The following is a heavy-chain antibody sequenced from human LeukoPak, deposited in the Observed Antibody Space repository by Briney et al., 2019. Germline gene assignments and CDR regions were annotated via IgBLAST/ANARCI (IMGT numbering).Heavy chain of an antibody. V-gene: IGHV3-30*03. Sequence: PGGSLTLSCAASGFTFSSYGMHWVRQAPGKGLEWVAVISYDGSNKYYADSVKGRFTISRDNSKNTLYLQMNSLRAEDTAVYYCAHLGYYDILTGYYGVLDYWGQGTLVTVSS. J-gene: IGHJ4*02. CDR1: GFTFSSYG. CDR2: ISYDGSNK. D-gene: IGHD3-9*01. CDR3: AHLGYYDILTGYYGVLDY.